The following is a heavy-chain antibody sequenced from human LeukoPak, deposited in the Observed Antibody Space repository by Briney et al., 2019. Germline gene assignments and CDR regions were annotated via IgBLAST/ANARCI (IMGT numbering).Heavy chain of an antibody. CDR3: PRDYYDSSGYYLFDY. J-gene: IGHJ4*02. CDR2: IKKAGSEN. V-gene: IGHV3-7*01. CDR1: GFPFTSYW. D-gene: IGHD3-22*01. Sequence: AESLRLTCAASGFPFTSYWMSWVRQAPGKRLEWVANIKKAGSENCYVDSVTGRFTISRDNDKNSLYLQMNSLRADDTAVYYGPRDYYDSSGYYLFDYWGQGTLVTVSS.